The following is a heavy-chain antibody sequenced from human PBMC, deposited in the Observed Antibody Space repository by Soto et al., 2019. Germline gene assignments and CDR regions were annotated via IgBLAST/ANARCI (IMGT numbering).Heavy chain of an antibody. CDR2: ISHRGGT. CDR3: ARAARPATEIVVTPATSDYFYF. CDR1: GGSFSSYS. Sequence: NPSETLSLTCAVYGGSFSSYSWTWIRQPPGKGLKWIGEISHRGGTKYDPALKSRVTISADMSKRQFSLRLNSVTAAATGVYYCARAARPATEIVVTPATSDYFYFWGRGTLVAVSS. D-gene: IGHD5-12*01. V-gene: IGHV4-34*01. J-gene: IGHJ4*02.